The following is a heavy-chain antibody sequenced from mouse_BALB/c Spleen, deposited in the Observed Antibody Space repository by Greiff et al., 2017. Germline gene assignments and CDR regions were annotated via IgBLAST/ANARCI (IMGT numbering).Heavy chain of an antibody. V-gene: IGHV1-87*01. CDR3: ARWGYYGSSPRYFDV. CDR1: GYTFTSYW. Sequence: VQLQQSGAELARPGASVKLSCKASGYTFTSYWMQWVKQRPGQGLEWIGAIYPGDGDTRYTQKFKGKATLTADKSSSTAYMQLSSLASEDSAVYYCARWGYYGSSPRYFDVWGAGTTVTVSS. D-gene: IGHD1-1*01. CDR2: IYPGDGDT. J-gene: IGHJ1*01.